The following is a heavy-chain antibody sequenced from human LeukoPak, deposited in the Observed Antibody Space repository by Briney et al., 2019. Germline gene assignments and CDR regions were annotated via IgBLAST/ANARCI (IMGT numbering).Heavy chain of an antibody. CDR1: GDTFSSYV. J-gene: IGHJ6*02. Sequence: ASVTVSFKASGDTFSSYVISWVRQAPGQGLEWMGGINPVFGTAHYAQKFQDRVTITADESTSTAYMELSSLRSEDTAVYYCAKTFLTAYDTYFYYYGLDVWGQGTPVTVSS. V-gene: IGHV1-69*01. CDR2: INPVFGTA. D-gene: IGHD3-9*01. CDR3: AKTFLTAYDTYFYYYGLDV.